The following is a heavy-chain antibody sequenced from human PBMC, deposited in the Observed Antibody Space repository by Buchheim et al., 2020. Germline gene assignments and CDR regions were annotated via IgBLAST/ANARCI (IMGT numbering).Heavy chain of an antibody. V-gene: IGHV4-4*02. Sequence: QVQLQESGPGLVKPSGTLSLTCAVSGGSISSSNWWSWVRQPPGKGLEWMGEIYHSGSTNYNPSLKSRVAISLDTSKNQFSLELRSVTAADTAVYYCARGGLLVRYQDYMDVWGKGTT. CDR2: IYHSGST. CDR1: GGSISSSNW. CDR3: ARGGLLVRYQDYMDV. D-gene: IGHD2-2*01. J-gene: IGHJ6*03.